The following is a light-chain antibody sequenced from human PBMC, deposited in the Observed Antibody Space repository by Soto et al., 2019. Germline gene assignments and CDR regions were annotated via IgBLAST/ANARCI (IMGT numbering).Light chain of an antibody. Sequence: DIHMTQSPSSLSASVGDIVTITCRASQSISSYLNWYQQKPGKAPKLLIYAESSLQSGVPSRFSGSGSGTDLNLTISSLKPEDFATYYCQKSYSTPLTFGQGTRLEIK. CDR2: AES. J-gene: IGKJ5*01. V-gene: IGKV1-39*01. CDR1: QSISSY. CDR3: QKSYSTPLT.